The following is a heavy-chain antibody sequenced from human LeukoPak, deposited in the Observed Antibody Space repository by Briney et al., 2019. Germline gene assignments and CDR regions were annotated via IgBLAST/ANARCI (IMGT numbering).Heavy chain of an antibody. CDR2: ISSNGGST. J-gene: IGHJ4*02. D-gene: IGHD3-22*01. CDR1: GFTFSSYA. CDR3: ARDGNEELIVAVGYFDQ. Sequence: GGSLRLSCAASGFTFSSYAMHWVRQAPGKGLEYVSAISSNGGSTYYASSVKGRFTISRDNAKKSLFLQMNNLRVEDTAIYYCARDGNEELIVAVGYFDQWGQGSLVTVSS. V-gene: IGHV3-64*01.